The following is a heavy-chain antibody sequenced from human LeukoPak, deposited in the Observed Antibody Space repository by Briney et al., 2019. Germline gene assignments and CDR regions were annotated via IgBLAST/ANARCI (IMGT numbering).Heavy chain of an antibody. J-gene: IGHJ4*02. V-gene: IGHV4-59*01. Sequence: SETLSLTCTVSGDSITSYFWGWIRQPPGKGLEWIGYIYHSGSTNYNPSLKSRVTISVDTSKNQFSLKLSSVTAADTAVYYCARDLYYIDGVSYVFDYWGQGTLVTVSS. CDR3: ARDLYYIDGVSYVFDY. CDR1: GDSITSYF. D-gene: IGHD2-8*01. CDR2: IYHSGST.